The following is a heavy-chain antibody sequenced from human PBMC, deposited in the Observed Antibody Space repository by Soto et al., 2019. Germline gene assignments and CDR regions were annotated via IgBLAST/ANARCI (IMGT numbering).Heavy chain of an antibody. J-gene: IGHJ4*02. CDR2: IIPIFGTA. CDR1: GGTFSSYA. D-gene: IGHD5-18*01. CDR3: ARGRRGVDTAMGEFDY. V-gene: IGHV1-69*06. Sequence: GASVKVSCKASGGTFSSYAISWVRQAPGQGLEWMGGIIPIFGTANYAQKFQGRVTITADKSTSTAYMELSSLRSEDTAVYYCARGRRGVDTAMGEFDYWGQGTLVTVSS.